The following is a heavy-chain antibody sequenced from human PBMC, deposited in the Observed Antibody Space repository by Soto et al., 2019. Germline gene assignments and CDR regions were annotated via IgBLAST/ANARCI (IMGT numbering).Heavy chain of an antibody. Sequence: PGGSLRLSCAASGFTFSNYWMSWVRQAPGKGLEWVANIKQDGSENYYVDSVNGRFTTSRDNTKNSFYLQMNSLRAEDTAVYYCARDHINGWKFASWRRGTLVTVSS. CDR3: ARDHINGWKFAS. V-gene: IGHV3-7*01. CDR1: GFTFSNYW. J-gene: IGHJ4*02. CDR2: IKQDGSEN. D-gene: IGHD6-19*01.